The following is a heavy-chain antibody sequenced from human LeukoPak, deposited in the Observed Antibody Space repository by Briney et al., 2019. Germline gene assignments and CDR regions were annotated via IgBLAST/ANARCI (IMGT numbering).Heavy chain of an antibody. CDR3: ARFMVRDYYYYGMDV. Sequence: PGGSLRLSCAASGFTFSSYGMHWVRQAPGKGLKWVAVIWYDGSNKYYADSVKGRFTISRDNSKNTLYLQMNSLRAEDTAVYYCARFMVRDYYYYGMDVWGQGTTVTVSS. D-gene: IGHD3-10*01. CDR1: GFTFSSYG. V-gene: IGHV3-33*01. CDR2: IWYDGSNK. J-gene: IGHJ6*02.